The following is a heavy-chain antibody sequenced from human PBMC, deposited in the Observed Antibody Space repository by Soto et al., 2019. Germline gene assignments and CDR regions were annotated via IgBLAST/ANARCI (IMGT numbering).Heavy chain of an antibody. CDR1: GFAFNSYA. CDR3: ARERIAPAYFQF. J-gene: IGHJ1*01. D-gene: IGHD6-13*01. V-gene: IGHV3-23*01. CDR2: ISGGGGAA. Sequence: EVQLLESGGGLVQPGGSLRLSCVASGFAFNSYALPWVRQAPGKGLECVSSISGGGGAAFYADSVRDRFSISKDKSTNTLYLQMNSLRVEATALYFCARERIAPAYFQFWGPGTPVSVSS.